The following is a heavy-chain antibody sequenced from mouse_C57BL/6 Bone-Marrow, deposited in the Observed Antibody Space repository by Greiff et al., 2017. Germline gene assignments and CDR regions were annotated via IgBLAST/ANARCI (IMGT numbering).Heavy chain of an antibody. CDR3: ARDWDYFDY. CDR1: GYAFSTYW. CDR2: IYPGDGDT. D-gene: IGHD4-1*01. V-gene: IGHV1-80*01. Sequence: VKLVESGAELVKPGASVKISCKVSGYAFSTYWMNWVKQRPGKGLAWIGQIYPGDGDTNYNGKFKGKATLTADKSSSTAYMQLSSLTSEDSAVYFCARDWDYFDYWGQGTTLTGSS. J-gene: IGHJ2*01.